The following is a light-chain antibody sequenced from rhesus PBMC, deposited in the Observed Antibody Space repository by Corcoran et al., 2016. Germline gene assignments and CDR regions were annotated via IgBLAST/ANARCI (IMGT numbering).Light chain of an antibody. CDR2: GAS. CDR1: QSVSSS. J-gene: IGKJ4*01. V-gene: IGKV3-42*03. Sequence: EIVMTQSPATLSLSPGERATLSCRASQSVSSSLAWYQQKPGQAPRLLIYGASSRATGIPDRLRGSGAGTEVTLTISSLEPEDFAVYYCQQYSNWPLTFGGGTKVEIK. CDR3: QQYSNWPLT.